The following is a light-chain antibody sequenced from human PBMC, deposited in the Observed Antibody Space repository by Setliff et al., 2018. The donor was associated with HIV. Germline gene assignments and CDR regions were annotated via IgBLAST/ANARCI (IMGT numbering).Light chain of an antibody. CDR2: GVS. J-gene: IGLJ1*01. Sequence: QSALAQPASVSGSPGQSITISCTGTSSDIGTYNLVSWYQQYPGKAPKVMIYGVSKRPSGVSNRFSGSKSGNTASLTISGLQAEDEADYYCCSYSGRTSFVFGTGTKVTVL. CDR3: CSYSGRTSFV. V-gene: IGLV2-23*02. CDR1: SSDIGTYNL.